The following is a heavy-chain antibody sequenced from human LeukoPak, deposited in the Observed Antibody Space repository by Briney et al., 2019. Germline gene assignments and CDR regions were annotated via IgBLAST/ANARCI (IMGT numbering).Heavy chain of an antibody. D-gene: IGHD3-16*01. Sequence: SVKVSCKASGGIFRSYTISWVRQAPGQGLEWMGGIIPIFGTPNYAQKFQGRVTFTTDESTSTAYMELSSLRSEDTAIYYCASGYVPLYYYYYMDVWGKGTTVTVSS. CDR1: GGIFRSYT. J-gene: IGHJ6*03. CDR2: IIPIFGTP. V-gene: IGHV1-69*05. CDR3: ASGYVPLYYYYYMDV.